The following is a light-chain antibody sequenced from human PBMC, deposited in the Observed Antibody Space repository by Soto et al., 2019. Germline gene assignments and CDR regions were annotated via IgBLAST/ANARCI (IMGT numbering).Light chain of an antibody. V-gene: IGLV1-47*01. CDR1: TSNIGDNF. CDR3: AAWDDSLSRVV. J-gene: IGLJ3*02. CDR2: RDS. Sequence: QSVLTQPPSASGTPGQRVTISCSGTTSNIGDNFVYWFQQIPGTAPKLLILRDSQRPSGVPDRFSGSKSDTSASLAISGLRSEDEADYFCAAWDDSLSRVVFGGGTKLTVL.